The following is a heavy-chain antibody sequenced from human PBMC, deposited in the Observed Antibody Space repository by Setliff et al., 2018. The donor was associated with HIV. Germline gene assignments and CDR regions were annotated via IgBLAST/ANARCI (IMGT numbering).Heavy chain of an antibody. CDR3: AKAGSGWLEHIDY. CDR2: ISGSGDGT. CDR1: GFTFSYSA. V-gene: IGHV3-23*01. Sequence: GGSLRLSCVASGFTFSYSAMTWVRQAPGKGLEWVSTISGSGDGTYYADSVKGRFTISRDNSKNTLSVQMNSLRAEDTAIYYCAKAGSGWLEHIDYWGQGTRVTVSS. J-gene: IGHJ4*02. D-gene: IGHD6-19*01.